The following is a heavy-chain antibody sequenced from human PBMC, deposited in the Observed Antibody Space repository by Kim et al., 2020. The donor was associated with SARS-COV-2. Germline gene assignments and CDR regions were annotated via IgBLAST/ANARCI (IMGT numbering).Heavy chain of an antibody. J-gene: IGHJ3*01. CDR3: ARVRYSSTWFDAFDL. D-gene: IGHD6-13*01. Sequence: AGSVKGRFSISRDNAKNSLFLQMDSLRDEDTAVYYCARVRYSSTWFDAFDLWGQGTMVTVSS. V-gene: IGHV3-48*02.